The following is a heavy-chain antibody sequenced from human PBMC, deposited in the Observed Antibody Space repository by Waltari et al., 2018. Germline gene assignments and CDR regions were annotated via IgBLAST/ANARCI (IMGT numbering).Heavy chain of an antibody. Sequence: QVQLQESGPGLVKPSGTLSLTCAVSGGSISSSNWWSWVRQPPGKGLEWIGEIYHRWSTNYNPSLKSRVTISVDKSKNQFSLKLSSVTAADTAVYYCARVDGITIFGGPFYYFDYWGQGTLVTVSS. CDR1: GGSISSSNW. D-gene: IGHD3-3*01. V-gene: IGHV4-4*02. J-gene: IGHJ4*02. CDR3: ARVDGITIFGGPFYYFDY. CDR2: IYHRWST.